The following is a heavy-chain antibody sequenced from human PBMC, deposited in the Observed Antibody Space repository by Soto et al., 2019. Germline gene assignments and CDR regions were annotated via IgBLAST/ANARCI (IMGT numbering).Heavy chain of an antibody. V-gene: IGHV4-34*01. J-gene: IGHJ3*02. D-gene: IGHD1-1*01. CDR3: ARVIANSDDFDI. CDR1: GGSFSGYY. CDR2: INHSGST. Sequence: SETLSLTCAVYGGSFSGYYWSWIRQPPGKGLEWIGEINHSGSTNYNPSLKSRVTISVDTSKNQFSLKLSSVTAADTAVYYCARVIANSDDFDISGQG.